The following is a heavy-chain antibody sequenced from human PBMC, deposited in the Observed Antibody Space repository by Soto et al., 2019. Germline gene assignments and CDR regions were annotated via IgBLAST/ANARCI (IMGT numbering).Heavy chain of an antibody. J-gene: IGHJ6*02. Sequence: ETLSLNCTVSGVSISRYYWSSIRPPAGKGLEWIGRIYTSGSTNYNPSLTSLVTMSVDTSKNQFSLELSSVTAADTAVNYCARGRIADVYYYCYGMDVWGQGTTVTVSS. V-gene: IGHV4-4*07. CDR3: ARGRIADVYYYCYGMDV. CDR2: IYTSGST. CDR1: GVSISRYY. D-gene: IGHD6-13*01.